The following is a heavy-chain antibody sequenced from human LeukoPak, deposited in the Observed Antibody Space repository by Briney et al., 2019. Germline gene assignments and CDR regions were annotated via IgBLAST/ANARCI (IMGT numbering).Heavy chain of an antibody. CDR1: GFTFSSYW. Sequence: GGSLRLSCAASGFTFSSYWMHWVRQAPGKGLVWVSGIRSGESNTKYADSVKGRFAISRDNAKNTLYLQMNSLRGEDTAVYYCARGLSVNWFDPWGQGTLVTVSS. J-gene: IGHJ5*02. V-gene: IGHV3-74*03. CDR3: ARGLSVNWFDP. CDR2: IRSGESNT.